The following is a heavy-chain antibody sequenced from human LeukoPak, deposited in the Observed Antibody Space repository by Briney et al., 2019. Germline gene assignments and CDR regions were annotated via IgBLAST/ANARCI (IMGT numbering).Heavy chain of an antibody. Sequence: GGSLRLSCAASGFTFSSYWMSWVRQAPGKGLEWVANIKQDGSEKYYVDSVKGRFTISRDNAKNSLYLQMNSLRAEDTAVYYCARDLSGSGSYYNYYYYMDVWGKGTTVTVSS. CDR2: IKQDGSEK. CDR3: ARDLSGSGSYYNYYYYMDV. CDR1: GFTFSSYW. V-gene: IGHV3-7*01. D-gene: IGHD3-10*01. J-gene: IGHJ6*03.